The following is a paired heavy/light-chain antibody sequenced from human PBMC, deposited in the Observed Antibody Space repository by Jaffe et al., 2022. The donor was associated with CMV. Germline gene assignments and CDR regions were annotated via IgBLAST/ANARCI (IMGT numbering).Heavy chain of an antibody. J-gene: IGHJ6*03. V-gene: IGHV3-23*04. Sequence: EVQLVESGGGLVQPGGSLRLSCAASGFTFSSYAMSWVRQAPGKGLEWVSAISGSGGSTYYADSVKGRFTISRDNSKNTLYLQMNSLRAEDTAVYYCAKDHTYYYDSSGYYEYYYYMDVWGKGTTVTVSS. D-gene: IGHD3-22*01. CDR3: AKDHTYYYDSSGYYEYYYYMDV. CDR1: GFTFSSYA. CDR2: ISGSGGST.
Light chain of an antibody. Sequence: EIVLTQSPATLSLSPGERATLSCRASQSVSSYLAWYQQKPGQAPRLLIYDASNRATGIPARFSGSGSGTDFTLTISSLEPEDFAVYYCQQRSNWPPLITFGQGTRLEIK. CDR3: QQRSNWPPLIT. CDR1: QSVSSY. J-gene: IGKJ5*01. CDR2: DAS. V-gene: IGKV3-11*01.